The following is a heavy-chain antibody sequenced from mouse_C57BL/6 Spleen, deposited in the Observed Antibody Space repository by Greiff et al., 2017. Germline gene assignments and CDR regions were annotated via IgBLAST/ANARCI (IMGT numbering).Heavy chain of an antibody. V-gene: IGHV3-3*01. Sequence: EVQLQQSGPSLVRPSQTLSLTCTVTGFSINSDCYWIWIRQFPGNKLEYIGYTFYSGITYYNPSLESRTYITRDTSTNQFSLKLSSVTTEDTATYYCERAPYYGSSYGAMDYWGQGTSVTVSS. CDR1: GFSINSDCY. CDR2: TFYSGIT. CDR3: ERAPYYGSSYGAMDY. J-gene: IGHJ4*01. D-gene: IGHD1-1*01.